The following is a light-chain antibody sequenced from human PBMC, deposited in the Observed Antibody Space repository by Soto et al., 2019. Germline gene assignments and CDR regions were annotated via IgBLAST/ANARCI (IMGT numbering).Light chain of an antibody. CDR1: QSVSPY. V-gene: IGKV3-11*01. J-gene: IGKJ5*01. CDR3: QQRSDWPLT. Sequence: EVVLTQSPATLSLSPGERATLSCRASQSVSPYLAWYQQKPGLAPRLLIYLASNRAPGIPARFSGSGSGTDFTLTISSLEPEDFAVYYCQQRSDWPLTFGRGTRLEIK. CDR2: LAS.